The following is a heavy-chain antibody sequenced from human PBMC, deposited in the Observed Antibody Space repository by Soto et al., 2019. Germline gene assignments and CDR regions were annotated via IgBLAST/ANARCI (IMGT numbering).Heavy chain of an antibody. J-gene: IGHJ4*02. CDR1: GGSISTYY. CDR2: IFHTGST. CDR3: ARDKIPGLFDY. Sequence: PSETLSLTCTVSGGSISTYYWSWIGQPPGKGLEWIGYIFHTGSTNYNPSLKSRVTISVDTSKNQFSLKLTSVTAADPAVYYCARDKIPGLFDYWGKGTLVTVSS. D-gene: IGHD2-21*01. V-gene: IGHV4-59*12.